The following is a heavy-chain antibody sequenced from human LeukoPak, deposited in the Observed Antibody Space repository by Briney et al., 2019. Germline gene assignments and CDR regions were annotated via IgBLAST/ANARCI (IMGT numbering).Heavy chain of an antibody. CDR2: IDWDDDK. V-gene: IGHV2-70*11. CDR3: TRMGGDLGYYFDY. D-gene: IGHD3-16*01. Sequence: SGPTLVKSTQTLTLTCTFSGFSLSTSGMCVSWIRQPPGRALEWLARIDWDDDKYYSTSLQTRLTISKDTSRNQVVLTMTEMDPVDTATYYCTRMGGDLGYYFDYWGQGTLVTVSS. CDR1: GFSLSTSGMC. J-gene: IGHJ4*02.